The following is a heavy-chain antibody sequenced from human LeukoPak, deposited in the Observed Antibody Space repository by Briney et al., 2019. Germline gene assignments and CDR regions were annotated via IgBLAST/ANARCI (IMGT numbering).Heavy chain of an antibody. Sequence: RASVKVSCKASGGTFSSYAISWVRQAPGQGLEWIGGIIPIFGTANYAQKFQGRVTITADESTSTAYMELSSLRSEDTAVYYCARDRGSGRYYYYYMGVWGKGTTVTISS. CDR1: GGTFSSYA. V-gene: IGHV1-69*13. D-gene: IGHD6-19*01. CDR3: ARDRGSGRYYYYYMGV. J-gene: IGHJ6*03. CDR2: IIPIFGTA.